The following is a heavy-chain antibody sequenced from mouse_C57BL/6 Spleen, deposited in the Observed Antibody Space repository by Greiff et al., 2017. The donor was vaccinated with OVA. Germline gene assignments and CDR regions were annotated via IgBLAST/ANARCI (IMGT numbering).Heavy chain of an antibody. J-gene: IGHJ4*01. V-gene: IGHV2-2*01. CDR2: IWSGGST. CDR3: ARNDYGTDYYAMDY. CDR1: GFSLTSYG. Sequence: QVQLQQSGPGLVQPSQSLSITCTVSGFSLTSYGVHWVRQSPGKGLEWLGVIWSGGSTDYNAAFISRLSISKDNSKSQVFFKMNSLHADDTAIYYCARNDYGTDYYAMDYWGQGTSVTVSS. D-gene: IGHD1-1*01.